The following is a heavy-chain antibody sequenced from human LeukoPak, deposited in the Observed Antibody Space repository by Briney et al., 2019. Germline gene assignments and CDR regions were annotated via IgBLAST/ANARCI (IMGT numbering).Heavy chain of an antibody. CDR3: ASSPNFYHYYMDA. J-gene: IGHJ6*03. Sequence: KPSETLSLTCTVSGGSISSYYWSWIRQPAGKGLEWIGRIYSNGITNYNPSLKSRLTMSVDTSKKEFSLKLTSVTAADTGVYYCASSPNFYHYYMDAWGKGTTVTVSS. CDR1: GGSISSYY. CDR2: IYSNGIT. V-gene: IGHV4-4*07.